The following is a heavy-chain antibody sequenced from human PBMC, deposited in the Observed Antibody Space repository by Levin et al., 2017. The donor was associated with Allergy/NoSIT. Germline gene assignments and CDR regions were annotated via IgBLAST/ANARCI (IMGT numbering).Heavy chain of an antibody. CDR3: AREVVDYIWGSYRGSALDY. CDR2: IWYDGSNK. V-gene: IGHV3-33*01. D-gene: IGHD3-16*02. Sequence: GESLKISCAASGFTFSSYGMHWVRQAPGKGLEWVAVIWYDGSNKYYADSVKGRFTISRDNSKNTLYLQMNSLRAEDTAVYYCAREVVDYIWGSYRGSALDYWGQGTLVTVSS. J-gene: IGHJ4*02. CDR1: GFTFSSYG.